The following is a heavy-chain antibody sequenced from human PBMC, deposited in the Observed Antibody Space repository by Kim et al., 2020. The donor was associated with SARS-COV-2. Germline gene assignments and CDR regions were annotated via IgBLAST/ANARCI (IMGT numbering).Heavy chain of an antibody. V-gene: IGHV3-9*01. D-gene: IGHD1-1*01. CDR3: AKDIGTGTGLWYGMDV. Sequence: GGSLRLSCAASGFTFDDYAMHWVRQAPGKGLEWVSGISWNSGSIGYADSVKGRFTISRDNAKTSLYLQMNSLRAEDTALYYCAKDIGTGTGLWYGMDVWGQGTTVTVSS. CDR2: ISWNSGSI. J-gene: IGHJ6*02. CDR1: GFTFDDYA.